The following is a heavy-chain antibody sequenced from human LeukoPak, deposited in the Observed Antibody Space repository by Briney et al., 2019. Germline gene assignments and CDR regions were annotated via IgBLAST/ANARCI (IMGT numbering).Heavy chain of an antibody. Sequence: GGSLRLSCAASGFAFSKAWMTWVRQAPGKGLEWVGRIKSKTDGGTAVYATPVKGRFTILRDDSKKMLFLQMNSLKTEDTAVYYCTTVALYDSSGYYSDYWGQGTLVTVSS. CDR3: TTVALYDSSGYYSDY. CDR1: GFAFSKAW. D-gene: IGHD3-22*01. J-gene: IGHJ4*02. CDR2: IKSKTDGGTA. V-gene: IGHV3-15*01.